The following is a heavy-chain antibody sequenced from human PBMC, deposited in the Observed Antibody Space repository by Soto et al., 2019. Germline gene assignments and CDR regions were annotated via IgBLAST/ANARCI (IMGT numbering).Heavy chain of an antibody. CDR3: AREAQYSSFTYGMDV. V-gene: IGHV4-59*01. D-gene: IGHD6-6*01. Sequence: SETLSLTCTVSGGSISSYYWSWIRQPPGKGLEWIGYIYYSGSTNYNPSLKSRVTISVDTSKNQFSLKLSSVTAADTAVYYCAREAQYSSFTYGMDVWGQGTTVTVSS. CDR1: GGSISSYY. J-gene: IGHJ6*02. CDR2: IYYSGST.